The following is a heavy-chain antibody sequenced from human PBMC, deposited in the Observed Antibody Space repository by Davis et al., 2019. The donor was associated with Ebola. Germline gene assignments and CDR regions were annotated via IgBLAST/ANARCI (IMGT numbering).Heavy chain of an antibody. J-gene: IGHJ6*02. Sequence: SVKVSCKASGGTFSSYVISWVRQAPGQRLEWMGGIIPIFSTANYAQKFQGRVTITADESTSTAYMELSRLRSDDTAVYYCASERVVTIAAAGTPYYYGMDVWGQGTTVTVSS. D-gene: IGHD6-13*01. CDR3: ASERVVTIAAAGTPYYYGMDV. CDR2: IIPIFSTA. CDR1: GGTFSSYV. V-gene: IGHV1-69*13.